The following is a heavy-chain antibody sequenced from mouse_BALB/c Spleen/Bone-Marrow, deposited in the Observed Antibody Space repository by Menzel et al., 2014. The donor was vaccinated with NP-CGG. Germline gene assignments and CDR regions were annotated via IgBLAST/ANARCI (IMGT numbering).Heavy chain of an antibody. CDR2: INPSNGRT. CDR1: GCTFTSYW. Sequence: VQLKQSGAELVKPGASVELSCKASGCTFTSYWMHWVKRRLGQGLEWIGEINPSNGRTNYNEKFKSKATLTVDKSSSTAYMQLSSLTSEDSAVYYCARRTTTVVATDYWGQGTTLTVSS. J-gene: IGHJ2*01. V-gene: IGHV1S81*02. D-gene: IGHD1-1*01. CDR3: ARRTTTVVATDY.